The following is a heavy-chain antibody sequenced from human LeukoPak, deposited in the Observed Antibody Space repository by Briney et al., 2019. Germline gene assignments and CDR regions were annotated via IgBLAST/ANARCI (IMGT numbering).Heavy chain of an antibody. CDR3: ARSGVLWNLAY. V-gene: IGHV4-59*12. D-gene: IGHD1-1*01. Sequence: PSETLSLTCTVSGGSISSYYWSWIRQPPGKGLEWVGYIYYSGSTNYNPSLKSRVTISLDTSKNQFSLKLSSVTAADTAVYYCARSGVLWNLAYWGQGTLVTVSS. J-gene: IGHJ4*02. CDR2: IYYSGST. CDR1: GGSISSYY.